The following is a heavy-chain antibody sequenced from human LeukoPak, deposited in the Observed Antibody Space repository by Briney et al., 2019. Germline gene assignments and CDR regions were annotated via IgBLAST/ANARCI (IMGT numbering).Heavy chain of an antibody. CDR3: ARNYYDSSGYYYLDY. CDR1: GGTFSSYA. Sequence: GASVKVSCKASGGTFSSYAISWVRQAPGQGLEWMGGIIPIFGTANYAQKFQGRVTITTDESTSTAYMELSSLRSEDTAVYYCARNYYDSSGYYYLDYWGQGTLVTVSS. J-gene: IGHJ4*02. D-gene: IGHD3-22*01. CDR2: IIPIFGTA. V-gene: IGHV1-69*05.